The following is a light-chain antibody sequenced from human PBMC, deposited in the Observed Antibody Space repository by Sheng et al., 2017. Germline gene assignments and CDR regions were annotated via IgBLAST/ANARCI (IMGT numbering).Light chain of an antibody. J-gene: IGKJ2*01. CDR3: QQYAVFPPYT. V-gene: IGKV1-17*01. CDR1: QGIRDD. CDR2: AAS. Sequence: DIQMTQSPSSLSASVGDRVTITCRASQGIRDDLDWYQQKPGKVPKRLISAASSLHSGVPSRFSGSGFGTEFTLTISSLQPEDFATYYCQQYAVFPPYTFGQGTNLEMK.